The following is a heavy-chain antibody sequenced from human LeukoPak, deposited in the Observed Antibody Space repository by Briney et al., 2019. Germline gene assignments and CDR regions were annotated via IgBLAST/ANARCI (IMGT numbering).Heavy chain of an antibody. Sequence: PGGSLRLSCTASGFRFSDYYMTWIRQAPGKGLEWVSYISSPGTSIFYADSVTGRFTISSDNAKNLLYLQMNSLRAEDTAVYYCARGGFRYGYSFPYWGQGTLVSVSS. D-gene: IGHD3-9*01. V-gene: IGHV3-11*01. CDR3: ARGGFRYGYSFPY. J-gene: IGHJ4*02. CDR2: ISSPGTSI. CDR1: GFRFSDYY.